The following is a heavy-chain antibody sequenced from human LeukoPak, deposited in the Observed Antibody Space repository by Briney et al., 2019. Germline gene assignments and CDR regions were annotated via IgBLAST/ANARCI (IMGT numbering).Heavy chain of an antibody. CDR3: VKDTIFTVDPFDY. D-gene: IGHD3-3*01. V-gene: IGHV3-7*01. J-gene: IGHJ4*02. Sequence: GGSLRLSCAASGFTFSSFWMSWVRQPPGKGLEWLVNIKQDGSEKYYVDSVKGRFTISRDNSKNTLYLEMNSLRAEDTAVYYCVKDTIFTVDPFDYWGQGTLVTVSS. CDR1: GFTFSSFW. CDR2: IKQDGSEK.